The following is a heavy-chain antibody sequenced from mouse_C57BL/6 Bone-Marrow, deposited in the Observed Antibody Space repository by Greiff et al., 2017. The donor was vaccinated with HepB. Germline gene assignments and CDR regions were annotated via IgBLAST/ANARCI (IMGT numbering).Heavy chain of an antibody. D-gene: IGHD2-5*01. CDR2: INPYNGGT. Sequence: EVLLVESGPVLVKPGASVKMSCKASGYTFTDYYMNWVKQSPGKSLEWIGVINPYNGGTSYNQKFKGKATLTVDKSSSTAYMELNSLTSEDSAVYYCARWAYYSNSAWLAYWGQGTLVTVSA. J-gene: IGHJ3*01. CDR1: GYTFTDYY. CDR3: ARWAYYSNSAWLAY. V-gene: IGHV1-19*01.